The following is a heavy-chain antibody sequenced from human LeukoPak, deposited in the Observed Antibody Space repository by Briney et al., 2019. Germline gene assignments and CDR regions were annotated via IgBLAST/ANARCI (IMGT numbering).Heavy chain of an antibody. CDR3: ARRSRGGYSSGWYYEY. CDR2: IYPGDSDT. Sequence: GESLKISCKGSGYSFTSYWIGWVRQMPGKGLEWMGIIYPGDSDTRYSPSFQGQVTISADKSISTAYLQWSSLKASDTAMYYCARRSRGGYSSGWYYEYWGQGTLVTVSS. CDR1: GYSFTSYW. V-gene: IGHV5-51*01. D-gene: IGHD6-19*01. J-gene: IGHJ4*02.